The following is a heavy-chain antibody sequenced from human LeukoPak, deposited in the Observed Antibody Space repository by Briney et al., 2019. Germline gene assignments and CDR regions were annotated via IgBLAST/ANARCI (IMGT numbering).Heavy chain of an antibody. CDR3: ARQGDAVVTDV. V-gene: IGHV5-51*01. D-gene: IGHD4-23*01. J-gene: IGHJ6*02. CDR2: INPGDSDT. CDR1: GYSFTNYW. Sequence: GESLQISCQGSGYSFTNYWIGWVRQMPGKGLEWMAFINPGDSDTRYSPSFQGHVTISVDKSINTAYLQWGSLKASDTAMYYCARQGDAVVTDVRGQGTTVIVSS.